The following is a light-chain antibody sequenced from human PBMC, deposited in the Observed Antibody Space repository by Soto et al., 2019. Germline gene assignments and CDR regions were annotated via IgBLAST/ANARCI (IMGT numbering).Light chain of an antibody. J-gene: IGKJ2*01. Sequence: EIVMTQSPATLSVSPGERATLSCRASQSVSSNLAWYQQKPGQAPRLLIYGASTRDTGIPARFSGSGSGTEFTLTISSLQSEDFAVYYCQQYNNCHPITFGQGTKLEIK. CDR3: QQYNNCHPIT. V-gene: IGKV3-15*01. CDR2: GAS. CDR1: QSVSSN.